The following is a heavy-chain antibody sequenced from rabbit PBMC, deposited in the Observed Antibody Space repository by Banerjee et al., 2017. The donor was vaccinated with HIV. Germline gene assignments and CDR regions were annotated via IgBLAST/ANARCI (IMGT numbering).Heavy chain of an antibody. CDR1: GFDLSDYYY. CDR2: IDAGSSGST. J-gene: IGHJ4*01. Sequence: EQLVESGGGLVKPEGSLPLTCKASGFDLSDYYYVCWVRQAPGKGLEWIACIDAGSSGSTYYASWAKGRFTISKTSSTTVTLQMTSLTAADTATYFCARDLKDDYGYVNLWGPGTLVTVS. CDR3: ARDLKDDYGYVNL. D-gene: IGHD2-1*01. V-gene: IGHV1S45*01.